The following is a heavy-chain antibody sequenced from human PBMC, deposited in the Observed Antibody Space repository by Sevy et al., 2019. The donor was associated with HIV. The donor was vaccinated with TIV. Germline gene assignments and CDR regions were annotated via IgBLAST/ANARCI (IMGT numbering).Heavy chain of an antibody. J-gene: IGHJ4*02. CDR2: MKEDGSDK. D-gene: IGHD2-21*02. CDR3: ARGRGDPRADCFDY. V-gene: IGHV3-7*04. CDR1: GFTFSVYW. Sequence: GGSLRLSCAASGFTFSVYWMSWVRQAPGKGLEWVATMKEDGSDKDYVDSVKGRFTISRDNAKNSLYLQMNSLRAEDTAVYYCARGRGDPRADCFDYWGQGTLVTVSS.